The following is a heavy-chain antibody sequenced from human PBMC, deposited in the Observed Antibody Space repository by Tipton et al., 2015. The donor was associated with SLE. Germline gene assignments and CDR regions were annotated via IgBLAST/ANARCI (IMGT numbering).Heavy chain of an antibody. Sequence: SLRLSCAASGFSFSSYAMHWVRQAPGKGLEWVAVYWYDGSGEFYADSVKGRFTMSRDNSKNTLYLQMNSLRAEDSAVYYCAKDHSGFDAAYYFDYWSPGTLVTVSS. CDR2: YWYDGSGE. J-gene: IGHJ4*02. CDR1: GFSFSSYA. V-gene: IGHV3-33*06. CDR3: AKDHSGFDAAYYFDY. D-gene: IGHD3-9*01.